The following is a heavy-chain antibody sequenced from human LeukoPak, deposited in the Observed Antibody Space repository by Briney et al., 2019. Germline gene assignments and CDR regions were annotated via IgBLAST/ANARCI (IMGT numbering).Heavy chain of an antibody. CDR3: AKAGGWTNYFDY. Sequence: GGSLRLSCAASGFTFSSYAMTWVRQAPGKGLEWVSAISAGGGSTYYADSVKGRFTISRGNSKNTLYLQLNSLRAEDTAVYYCAKAGGWTNYFDYWGQGTLVTVSS. CDR2: ISAGGGST. J-gene: IGHJ4*02. CDR1: GFTFSSYA. V-gene: IGHV3-23*01. D-gene: IGHD6-19*01.